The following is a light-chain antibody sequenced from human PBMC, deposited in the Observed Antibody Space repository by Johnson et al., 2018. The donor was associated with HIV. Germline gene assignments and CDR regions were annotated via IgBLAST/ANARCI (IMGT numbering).Light chain of an antibody. Sequence: QSVLTQPPSVSAAPGQRVTISCSGSSSNIGKNSVSWYQQLPGTAPKLLISENEKRPSGIPDRFSGSKSGTSATLGITGLQTGDEADYYCGTWDTSLSAHYVFGTGTRVTVL. CDR2: ENE. CDR1: SSNIGKNS. V-gene: IGLV1-51*02. J-gene: IGLJ1*01. CDR3: GTWDTSLSAHYV.